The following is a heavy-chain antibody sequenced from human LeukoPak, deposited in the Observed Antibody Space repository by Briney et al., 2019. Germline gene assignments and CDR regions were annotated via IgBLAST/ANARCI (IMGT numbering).Heavy chain of an antibody. J-gene: IGHJ5*02. D-gene: IGHD3-10*01. V-gene: IGHV3-7*01. CDR2: IKPDGSQK. Sequence: QSGGSLRLSCAASGFTFSSYAMSWVRQAPGKRLEWVANIKPDGSQKDYVDSVKGRFTISRDNAKNSLYLQMNSLRAEDTAVYYCARDAGYYYGSGSYYKRSNWFDPWGQGTLVTVSS. CDR3: ARDAGYYYGSGSYYKRSNWFDP. CDR1: GFTFSSYA.